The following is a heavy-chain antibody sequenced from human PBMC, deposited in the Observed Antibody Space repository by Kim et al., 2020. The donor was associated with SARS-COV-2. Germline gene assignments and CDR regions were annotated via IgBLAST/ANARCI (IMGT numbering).Heavy chain of an antibody. CDR3: ARMAAALDFDY. D-gene: IGHD2-15*01. J-gene: IGHJ4*02. Sequence: YYADSVKGRFTISRDNSKNTLDLQMSSLRGEDTAVYYCARMAAALDFDYWGLGTLVTVSS. V-gene: IGHV3-23*03.